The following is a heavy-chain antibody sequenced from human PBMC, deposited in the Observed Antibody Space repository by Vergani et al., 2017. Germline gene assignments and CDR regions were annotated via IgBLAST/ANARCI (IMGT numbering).Heavy chain of an antibody. D-gene: IGHD6-19*01. CDR1: GYSFTSYW. Sequence: EVQLVQAGAEVKKPGESLRISCKGSGYSFTSYWISWARQMPGKGLEWMGRIDPSVSYTNYSPSFQDNVTISADKSTSTAYLQWSSLKASDTAMYYCARQVAVAGKWWGPYYYYGMDVWGQGTTVTVSS. CDR3: ARQVAVAGKWWGPYYYYGMDV. CDR2: IDPSVSYT. J-gene: IGHJ6*02. V-gene: IGHV5-10-1*01.